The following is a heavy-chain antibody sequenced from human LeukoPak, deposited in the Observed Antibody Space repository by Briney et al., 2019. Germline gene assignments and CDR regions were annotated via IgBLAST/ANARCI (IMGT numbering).Heavy chain of an antibody. CDR1: GGSISSSSYY. D-gene: IGHD3-22*01. V-gene: IGHV4-39*01. J-gene: IGHJ5*02. CDR3: ARQPRYYESSLTWFAP. Sequence: SETLSLTCTVSGGSISSSSYYWGWIRQPPGKGLEWIGSIYYSGITYYNPSLKRRVTISVDKSKTKFSLQLSSVPAADPAVYYCARQPRYYESSLTWFAPWGQGPLVTVYS. CDR2: IYYSGIT.